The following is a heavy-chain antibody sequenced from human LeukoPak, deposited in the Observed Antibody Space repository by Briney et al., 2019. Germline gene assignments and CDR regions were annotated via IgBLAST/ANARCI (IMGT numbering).Heavy chain of an antibody. CDR3: ARLPSAGHGYFED. CDR2: FYYAGST. Sequence: SETLSLTRTVSGDSIRSFFWSWIRQSPGKGLEWIGFFYYAGSTNYNPSLKSRVAISVDTSKNQLSLNLSSVTAADTALYYCARLPSAGHGYFEDWGQGALVTVSS. J-gene: IGHJ4*02. V-gene: IGHV4-59*01. CDR1: GDSIRSFF. D-gene: IGHD4-17*01.